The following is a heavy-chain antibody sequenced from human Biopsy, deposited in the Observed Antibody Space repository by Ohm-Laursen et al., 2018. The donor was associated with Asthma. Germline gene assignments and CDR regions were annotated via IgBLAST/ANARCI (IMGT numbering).Heavy chain of an antibody. Sequence: SSVKVSCKASGYTFIHFAIHWVRQAPGQRLEWMGWINAGDGNTKYSQKFQGRVTITRDTSASTAYMELSSLRSEDTAVYYCARTYYDFLTGQVNDAFAMWGQGTMVTVSS. D-gene: IGHD3-9*01. CDR3: ARTYYDFLTGQVNDAFAM. CDR1: GYTFIHFA. CDR2: INAGDGNT. V-gene: IGHV1-3*01. J-gene: IGHJ3*02.